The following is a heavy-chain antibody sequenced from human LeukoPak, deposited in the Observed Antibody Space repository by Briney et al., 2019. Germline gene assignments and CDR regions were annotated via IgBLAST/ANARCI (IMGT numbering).Heavy chain of an antibody. CDR2: ISAYNGNT. CDR1: GYTFTSYG. CDR3: ARDCSGGGCYSTVDY. Sequence: ATVKVSCKASGYTFTSYGISWVRQPPGQGLEGMVWISAYNGNTNYAQKLQGRDTITTATSTSTTYMEVRSLRSDDPAVYSCARDCSGGGCYSTVDYWGQGTLVTVSS. V-gene: IGHV1-18*04. J-gene: IGHJ4*02. D-gene: IGHD2-15*01.